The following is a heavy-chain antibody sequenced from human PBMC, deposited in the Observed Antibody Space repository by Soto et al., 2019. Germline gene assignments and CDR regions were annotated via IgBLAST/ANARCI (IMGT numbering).Heavy chain of an antibody. CDR3: ATWHEREHAYDV. D-gene: IGHD1-1*01. J-gene: IGHJ3*01. CDR1: GFTISGKKY. V-gene: IGHV3-53*01. CDR2: LYDLEGS. Sequence: DVQLVESGGGLIQPGESLRLSCAAFGFTISGKKYVAWVAQPPGRGLEWVSALYDLEGSFYAASVKGRFTTSSDSSKTTVYLQMNDLRPDDTAVYYCATWHEREHAYDVWGQGTTVTVSS.